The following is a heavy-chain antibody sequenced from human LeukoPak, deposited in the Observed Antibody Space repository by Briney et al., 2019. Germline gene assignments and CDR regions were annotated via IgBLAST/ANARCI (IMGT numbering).Heavy chain of an antibody. Sequence: GASVKVSCKASGCTFTGYYMHWVRQAPGQGLEWMGWINPNSGGTNYAQKFQGRVTMTRDTSISTAYMELSRLRSDDTAVYYCAVASYGSGSYYDPVDYWGQGTLVTVSS. CDR1: GCTFTGYY. CDR3: AVASYGSGSYYDPVDY. D-gene: IGHD3-10*01. CDR2: INPNSGGT. V-gene: IGHV1-2*02. J-gene: IGHJ4*02.